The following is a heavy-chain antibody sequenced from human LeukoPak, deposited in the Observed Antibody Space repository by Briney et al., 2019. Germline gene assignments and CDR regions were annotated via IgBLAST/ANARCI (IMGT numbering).Heavy chain of an antibody. Sequence: SQTLSLTCSISGDSVSSKSAAWNWIRQSPSRGLEWLGRTYYRSRWYNDYAVSVKSRITINPDTSKNQFSLQLNSVTPEDTAVYYCAREGMTTVTTLWFDPWGQGTLVTVSS. J-gene: IGHJ5*02. CDR1: GDSVSSKSAA. V-gene: IGHV6-1*01. D-gene: IGHD4-17*01. CDR2: TYYRSRWYN. CDR3: AREGMTTVTTLWFDP.